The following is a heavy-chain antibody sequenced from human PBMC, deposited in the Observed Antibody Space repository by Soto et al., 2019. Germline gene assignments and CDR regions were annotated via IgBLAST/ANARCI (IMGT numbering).Heavy chain of an antibody. CDR3: ARVPDY. CDR2: IYHSGST. CDR1: GGSISSGCDS. Sequence: PSETLSLTCAVSGGSISSGCDSWSWIRQPPGKGLEWIGYIYHSGSTYYNPSLKSRVTISVDRSKNQFSLKLSSVPAADTAVYYCARVPDYWGQGTLVTVSS. J-gene: IGHJ4*02. V-gene: IGHV4-30-2*01.